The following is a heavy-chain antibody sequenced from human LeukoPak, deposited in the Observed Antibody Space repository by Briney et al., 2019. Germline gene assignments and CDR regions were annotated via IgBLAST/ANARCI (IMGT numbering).Heavy chain of an antibody. CDR1: GDSISGYY. D-gene: IGHD6-19*01. J-gene: IGHJ4*02. Sequence: SETLSLTCTVSGDSISGYYWSWIRQPPGKGLEWIGYIYYSGSTNYNPSLKSRVTISVDTSKNQFSLKLSSVTAADTAVYYCARVVVGYSSGWFDYWGQGTLVTVSS. V-gene: IGHV4-59*12. CDR2: IYYSGST. CDR3: ARVVVGYSSGWFDY.